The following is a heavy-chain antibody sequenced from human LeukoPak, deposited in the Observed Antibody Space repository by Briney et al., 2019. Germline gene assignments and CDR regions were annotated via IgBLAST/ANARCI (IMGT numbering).Heavy chain of an antibody. CDR3: AKGTYTSDWS. J-gene: IGHJ4*02. CDR1: GFTFSDYV. V-gene: IGHV3-23*01. Sequence: GGSLRLSCVASGFTFSDYVMTWVRQAPGKGLEWVSDISVSGGRTYYADSVKGRFTISRDNSKNTLYLQMNSLRAEDTAVYYCAKGTYTSDWSWGQGTLVTVSS. CDR2: ISVSGGRT. D-gene: IGHD6-19*01.